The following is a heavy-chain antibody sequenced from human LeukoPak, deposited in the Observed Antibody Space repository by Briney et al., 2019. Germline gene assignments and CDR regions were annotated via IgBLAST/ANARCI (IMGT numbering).Heavy chain of an antibody. CDR3: ASGYASGN. V-gene: IGHV1-8*01. J-gene: IGHJ4*02. CDR1: GNTFFSYD. Sequence: ASVKVSCKASGNTFFSYDINWVRQATGQGLEWMGWMNPNSGNTDSARKFQGRVTPTRNTSIGTAYLELSSLKYEDTAVYYCASGYASGNWGQGTLVTVSS. CDR2: MNPNSGNT. D-gene: IGHD2-2*01.